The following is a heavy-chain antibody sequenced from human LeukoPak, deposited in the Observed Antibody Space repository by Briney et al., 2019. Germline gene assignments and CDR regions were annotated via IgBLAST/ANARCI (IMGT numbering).Heavy chain of an antibody. Sequence: GGSLRLSCAASGFTFSSYWMNWARQALGKGLEWVASINHNGNVNYYVDSVKGRFTISRDNAKNSLYLQMSNLRAEDTAVYFCARGGGLDVWGQGATVTVSS. CDR3: ARGGGLDV. CDR1: GFTFSSYW. CDR2: INHNGNVN. V-gene: IGHV3-7*03. J-gene: IGHJ6*02. D-gene: IGHD3-16*01.